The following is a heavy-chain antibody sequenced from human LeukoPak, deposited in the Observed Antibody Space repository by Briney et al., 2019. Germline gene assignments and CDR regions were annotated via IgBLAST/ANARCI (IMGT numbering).Heavy chain of an antibody. J-gene: IGHJ3*02. CDR1: GYTLTELS. CDR2: FEPEDGET. D-gene: IGHD3-16*01. Sequence: ASVKVSCKVSGYTLTELSMHWVRQAPGKGLEWVGGFEPEDGETIYAEKFQGRVTMTEDTSTDTAYMEMSSLISDDTAVYYCARVRGGDGPRGDAFDIWGQGTMVTVSS. CDR3: ARVRGGDGPRGDAFDI. V-gene: IGHV1-24*01.